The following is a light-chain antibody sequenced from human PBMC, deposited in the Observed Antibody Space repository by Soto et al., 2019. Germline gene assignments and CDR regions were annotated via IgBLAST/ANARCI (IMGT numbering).Light chain of an antibody. V-gene: IGKV1-27*01. Sequence: DIQMTQPPSTLSASVGDTVTIACRASQGIGHYLAWYQQKPGKLPNLLIYDASYLQSGVSSRFSGSGSGTEFTLIISSLQPEDVATYYCQTYNSAPFTFGPGTKVDI. CDR1: QGIGHY. CDR3: QTYNSAPFT. CDR2: DAS. J-gene: IGKJ3*01.